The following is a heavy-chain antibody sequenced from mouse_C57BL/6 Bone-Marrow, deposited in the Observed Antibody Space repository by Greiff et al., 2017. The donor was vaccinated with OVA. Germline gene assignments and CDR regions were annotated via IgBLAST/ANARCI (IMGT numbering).Heavy chain of an antibody. CDR3: ARDDGYYGFAY. Sequence: EVKVEESGPGLVKPSQSLSLTCSVTGYSITSGYYWNWIRQFPGNKLEWMGYISYAGSNNYNPSLTNRISITRDTSKNQFCLKLNSVTTEDTATYYCARDDGYYGFAYWGQGTLVTVSA. CDR1: GYSITSGYY. V-gene: IGHV3-6*01. CDR2: ISYAGSN. D-gene: IGHD2-3*01. J-gene: IGHJ3*01.